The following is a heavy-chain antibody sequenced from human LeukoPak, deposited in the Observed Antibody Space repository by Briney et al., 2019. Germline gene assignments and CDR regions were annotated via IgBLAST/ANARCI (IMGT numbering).Heavy chain of an antibody. J-gene: IGHJ6*02. V-gene: IGHV3-43*02. CDR3: AKVFGTLLGFYYYYYRMDV. CDR1: GFTFDDYA. CDR2: ISRDGGST. D-gene: IGHD1-14*01. Sequence: GGSLRLSCAASGFTFDDYAMHWVRQAPGKGLEWVSLISRDGGSTYYADSVKGRFTISRDNSKNSLYLQMNSLRTEDTALYYCAKVFGTLLGFYYYYYRMDVWGQGTTVTVSS.